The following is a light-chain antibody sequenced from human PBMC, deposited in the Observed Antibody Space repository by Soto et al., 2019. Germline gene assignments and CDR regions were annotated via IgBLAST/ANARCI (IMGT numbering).Light chain of an antibody. CDR3: QQSYSAPAWT. Sequence: DIQMTKSPSTLSASLRDRVTITCGASQSISSWLAWYQQKPGKAPKLLIYDASSLESGVPSRFSGSGSGTDFTLTISRLQPEDFATYYCQQSYSAPAWTFGQGTKVDI. CDR1: QSISSW. J-gene: IGKJ1*01. CDR2: DAS. V-gene: IGKV1-5*01.